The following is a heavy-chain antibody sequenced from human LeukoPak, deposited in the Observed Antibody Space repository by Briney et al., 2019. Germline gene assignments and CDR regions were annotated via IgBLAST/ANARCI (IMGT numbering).Heavy chain of an antibody. CDR1: GFTFSSYA. CDR2: IPYDGSNK. CDR3: ARAEGYGGELDS. Sequence: GGSLRLSCAASGFTFSSYAMHWVRQAPGKGLEWVAVIPYDGSNKYYADSVKGRFTISRENSKSRLYLQMNSLRAEDTAVYYCARAEGYGGELDSWGQGTLVTFSS. V-gene: IGHV3-30*04. J-gene: IGHJ4*02. D-gene: IGHD4-23*01.